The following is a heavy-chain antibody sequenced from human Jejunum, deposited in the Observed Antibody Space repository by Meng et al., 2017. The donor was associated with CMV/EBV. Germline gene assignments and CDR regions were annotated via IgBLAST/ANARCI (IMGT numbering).Heavy chain of an antibody. D-gene: IGHD1-26*01. CDR1: GSIGSHYYY. CDR3: ATHKWEPKSDPMDY. Sequence: GSIGSHYYYWGWIRQPPGKGLEWIGNIDYRGTTYYHPSLRSRATMSVDTSRNQFSLRLSSVTAADTAVYYCATHKWEPKSDPMDYWGQGTLVTVSS. CDR2: IDYRGTT. J-gene: IGHJ4*02. V-gene: IGHV4-39*01.